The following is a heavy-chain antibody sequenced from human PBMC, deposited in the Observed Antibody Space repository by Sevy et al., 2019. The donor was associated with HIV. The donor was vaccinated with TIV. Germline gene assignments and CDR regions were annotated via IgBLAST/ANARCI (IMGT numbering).Heavy chain of an antibody. Sequence: GGSLRLSCAASGFTFSSYWMSWVRQAPGKGLEWVANIKRDGSEKYYVDSVKGRFTISRDNAKNSLYLQMNSLRAEDTAVYYCARGAYYDILTGYYLDYWGQGTLVTVSS. J-gene: IGHJ4*02. V-gene: IGHV3-7*01. CDR2: IKRDGSEK. D-gene: IGHD3-9*01. CDR3: ARGAYYDILTGYYLDY. CDR1: GFTFSSYW.